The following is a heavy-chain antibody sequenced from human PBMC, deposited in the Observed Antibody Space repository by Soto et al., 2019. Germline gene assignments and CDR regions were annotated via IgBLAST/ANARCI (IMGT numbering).Heavy chain of an antibody. D-gene: IGHD2-15*01. CDR1: GYTFTGYY. CDR2: INPNSGGT. V-gene: IGHV1-2*02. J-gene: IGHJ4*02. Sequence: ASVKVSCKASGYTFTGYYMHWVRQAPGQGLEWMGWINPNSGGTNYAQKFQGRVTMTRDTSISTAYMELSRLRSDDTAVYYCAREIGGIIVVVAANYFDYWGQGTLVTVSS. CDR3: AREIGGIIVVVAANYFDY.